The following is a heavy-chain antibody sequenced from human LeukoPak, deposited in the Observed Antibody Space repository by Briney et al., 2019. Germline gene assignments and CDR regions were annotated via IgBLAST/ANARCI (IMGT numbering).Heavy chain of an antibody. CDR1: GYTFTSYG. J-gene: IGHJ5*02. D-gene: IGHD3-22*01. CDR3: ARDPYYYDSSGYYSYWFDP. Sequence: VASVKVSCKASGYTFTSYGISWVRQAPGQGLEWMGWISAYNGNTNYAQKLQGRVTMTTDTSTSTAYMELRSLRSDDTAVYYCARDPYYYDSSGYYSYWFDPWGQGTPVTVSS. CDR2: ISAYNGNT. V-gene: IGHV1-18*01.